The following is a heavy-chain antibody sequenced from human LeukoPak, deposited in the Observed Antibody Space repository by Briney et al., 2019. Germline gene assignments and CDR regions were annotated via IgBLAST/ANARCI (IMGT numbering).Heavy chain of an antibody. J-gene: IGHJ4*02. D-gene: IGHD3-22*01. CDR3: ARGAQYYYDSSGYYPEGDY. Sequence: ASVKVSCKASGYTFTSYDINWVRQATGQGLEWMGWMNPNSGNTGYAQKFHGRVTMTRNTSISTAYMELSSLRSEDTAVYYCARGAQYYYDSSGYYPEGDYWGQGTLVTVSS. CDR2: MNPNSGNT. CDR1: GYTFTSYD. V-gene: IGHV1-8*01.